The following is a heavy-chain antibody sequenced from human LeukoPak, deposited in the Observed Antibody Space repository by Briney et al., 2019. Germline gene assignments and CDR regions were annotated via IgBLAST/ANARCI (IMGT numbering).Heavy chain of an antibody. CDR3: ARGRHSSSWYGGSYFDY. CDR2: INHSGST. J-gene: IGHJ4*02. CDR1: GGSFSGYY. Sequence: NPSETLSLTCAVYGGSFSGYYRSWIRQPPGKGLEWIGEINHSGSTNYNPSLKSRVTISVDTSKNQFSLKLSSVTAADTAVYYCARGRHSSSWYGGSYFDYWGQGTLVTVSS. D-gene: IGHD6-13*01. V-gene: IGHV4-34*01.